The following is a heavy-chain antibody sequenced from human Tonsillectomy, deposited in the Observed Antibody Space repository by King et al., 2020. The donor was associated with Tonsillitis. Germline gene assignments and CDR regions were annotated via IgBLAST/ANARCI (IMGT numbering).Heavy chain of an antibody. D-gene: IGHD3-22*01. J-gene: IGHJ4*02. V-gene: IGHV3-33*05. CDR1: GFTFSTYG. Sequence: VQLVESGGGVVQPGRSLRLSCAASGFTFSTYGIHWVRQAPGKGLEWVALISYDGSNKYYADPVRGRFTISRDTSKNTVYLQMNSLRAEDTAVYYCARAYYYDTGRTPDYWGQGTLITVSS. CDR2: ISYDGSNK. CDR3: ARAYYYDTGRTPDY.